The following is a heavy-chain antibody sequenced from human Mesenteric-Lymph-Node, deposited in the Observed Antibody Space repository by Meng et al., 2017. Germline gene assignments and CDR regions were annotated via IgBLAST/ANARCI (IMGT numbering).Heavy chain of an antibody. J-gene: IGHJ4*02. V-gene: IGHV4-34*12. D-gene: IGHD2-8*02. CDR2: IIHGGSP. CDR3: ARRPTGIDY. CDR1: GGSLSGAY. Sequence: GAGLWNPPDTRSLTGAVKGGSLSGAYWNWIRQPPGKGLEWIGEIIHGGSPSYNPSLKSRVTISIDTSKNQLSLMLSSVTAADTAVYYCARRPTGIDYWGQGTLVTVSS.